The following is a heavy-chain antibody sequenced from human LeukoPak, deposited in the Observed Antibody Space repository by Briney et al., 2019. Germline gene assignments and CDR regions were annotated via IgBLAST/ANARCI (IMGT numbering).Heavy chain of an antibody. CDR2: ISGSGGST. CDR3: AKHTYYDILTGYDY. V-gene: IGHV3-23*01. CDR1: GFTFGSYA. D-gene: IGHD3-9*01. J-gene: IGHJ4*02. Sequence: GGSLRLSCAASGFTFGSYAMSWVRQAPGKGLEWVSAISGSGGSTYYADSAKGRFTISRDNSKNTLYLQMNSLRAEDTAVYYCAKHTYYDILTGYDYWGQGTLVTVSS.